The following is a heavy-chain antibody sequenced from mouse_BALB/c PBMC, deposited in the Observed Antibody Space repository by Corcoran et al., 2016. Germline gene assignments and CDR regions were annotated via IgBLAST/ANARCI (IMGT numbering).Heavy chain of an antibody. Sequence: DVQLQESGPGLVKPSQSLSLTCSVTGYSITSGYYWNWIRQFPGNKLEWMGYISYDGSNNYNPSLKNRISITRDTSKNQFFLKLNSVTTEDTATYYCARDIYYDYGGAYWGQGTLVTVSA. D-gene: IGHD2-4*01. CDR3: ARDIYYDYGGAY. CDR2: ISYDGSN. J-gene: IGHJ3*01. V-gene: IGHV3-6*02. CDR1: GYSITSGYY.